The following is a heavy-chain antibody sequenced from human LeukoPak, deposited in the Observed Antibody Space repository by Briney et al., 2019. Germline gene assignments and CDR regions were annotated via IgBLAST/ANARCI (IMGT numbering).Heavy chain of an antibody. J-gene: IGHJ5*02. D-gene: IGHD3-3*01. CDR3: ARAFTIFGVVVRYNWFDP. Sequence: SETLSLTCAVYGGSFSGYYWSWNRQPPGKGLEWIGEINHSGSTNYNPSLKSRVTISVDTSKNQFSLKLSSVTAADTAVYYCARAFTIFGVVVRYNWFDPWGQGTLVTVSS. V-gene: IGHV4-34*01. CDR2: INHSGST. CDR1: GGSFSGYY.